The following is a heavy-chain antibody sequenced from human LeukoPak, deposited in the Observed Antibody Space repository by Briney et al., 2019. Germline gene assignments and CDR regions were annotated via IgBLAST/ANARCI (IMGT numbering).Heavy chain of an antibody. Sequence: SPSQTLSLTCTVSGDSISSTTNYWTWIRQPAGKGLEWIGRIYTSGRTYYNSYNPSLKSRVTISVDTSKNHFSLKLTSVPAADTAVYYCARGTTAKAGDAFDVWGQGTMVTVSS. CDR3: ARGTTAKAGDAFDV. CDR2: IYTSGRT. D-gene: IGHD2/OR15-2a*01. J-gene: IGHJ3*01. CDR1: GDSISSTTNY. V-gene: IGHV4-61*02.